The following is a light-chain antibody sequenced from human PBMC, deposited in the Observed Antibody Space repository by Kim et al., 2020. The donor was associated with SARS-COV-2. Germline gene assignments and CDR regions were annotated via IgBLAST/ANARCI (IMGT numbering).Light chain of an antibody. V-gene: IGLV3-21*04. Sequence: PGKTARISCGGNDIGSDTVHWYQQKPGQAPVMVIHYDSDRPSGIPERFAGSNSGNTATLTISRVEAGDEAEYYCQVWDSTRERGVFGGGTKVTVL. CDR3: QVWDSTRERGV. CDR1: DIGSDT. J-gene: IGLJ2*01. CDR2: YDS.